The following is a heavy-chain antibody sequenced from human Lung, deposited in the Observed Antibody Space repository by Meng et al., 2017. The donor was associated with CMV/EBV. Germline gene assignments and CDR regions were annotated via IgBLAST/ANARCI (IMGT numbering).Heavy chain of an antibody. Sequence: XSXKISCAASGFTFSTYSVNWVRQAPGKGLEWVSYINAGSSSILYADSVKGRFTISRDNAKSALFLQMSRLRVEDTAIYYCTGKGFDYWGQGALVTVSS. CDR1: GFTFSTYS. CDR3: TGKGFDY. V-gene: IGHV3-48*04. CDR2: INAGSSSI. D-gene: IGHD1-1*01. J-gene: IGHJ4*02.